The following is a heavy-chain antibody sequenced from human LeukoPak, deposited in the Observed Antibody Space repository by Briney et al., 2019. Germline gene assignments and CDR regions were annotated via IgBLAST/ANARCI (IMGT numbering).Heavy chain of an antibody. CDR3: ARVDILTGYYFFDS. V-gene: IGHV1-18*01. Sequence: ASVTVSCKASGGTFTNYGISWVRQAPGQGLEWMGWISADNGNTYYTQNFQGRVSMTTDTSTSTAYMEVRSLRSDDTAVFYCARVDILTGYYFFDSWGQGTLVTVSS. D-gene: IGHD3-9*01. J-gene: IGHJ4*02. CDR2: ISADNGNT. CDR1: GGTFTNYG.